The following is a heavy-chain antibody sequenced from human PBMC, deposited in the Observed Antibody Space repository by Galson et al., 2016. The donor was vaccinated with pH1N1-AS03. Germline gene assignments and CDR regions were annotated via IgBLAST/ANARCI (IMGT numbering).Heavy chain of an antibody. D-gene: IGHD1-1*01. CDR2: SWKDGRNE. J-gene: IGHJ4*02. CDR1: GFSFSNYP. V-gene: IGHV3-33*06. Sequence: SLRLSCAASGFSFSNYPMHWVRQAPGKGLEWVAVSWKDGRNEDYADSVKGRFTISRDNSNNMLFLQMNSLRADNMAAYYCAKGSGDWGPGTLVTVSS. CDR3: AKGSGD.